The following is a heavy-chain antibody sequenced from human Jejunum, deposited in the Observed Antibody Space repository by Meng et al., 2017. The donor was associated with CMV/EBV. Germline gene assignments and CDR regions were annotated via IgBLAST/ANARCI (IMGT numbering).Heavy chain of an antibody. CDR3: ARATKPNCWEVLEY. J-gene: IGHJ4*02. D-gene: IGHD1-1*01. CDR2: IFRDGST. Sequence: QAQLQQWGAGLLKPSETLSLPCGVYNGSFSGYFWTWIRQPPGKGLEWIGEIFRDGSTKYNPSLQSRVTMSVDTSKNHFSLNLRSVTAADTAVYFRARATKPNCWEVLEYWGQGTLVTVSS. V-gene: IGHV4-34*12. CDR1: NGSFSGYF.